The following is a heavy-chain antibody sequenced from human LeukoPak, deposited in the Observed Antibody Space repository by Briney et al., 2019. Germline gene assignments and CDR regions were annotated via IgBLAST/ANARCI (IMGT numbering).Heavy chain of an antibody. V-gene: IGHV4-59*01. J-gene: IGHJ6*03. D-gene: IGHD3-3*01. CDR3: AREGGYDFWSGYYTKNYYYYYMDV. CDR2: IHYSGST. Sequence: SETLSLTCTVSGGSISSYYWSWIRQPPGKGLEGMGNIHYSGSTNHNPSLTSRVTISVDTPKNQFSLKLSSVTAADTAVYYCAREGGYDFWSGYYTKNYYYYYMDVWGKGTTVTVSS. CDR1: GGSISSYY.